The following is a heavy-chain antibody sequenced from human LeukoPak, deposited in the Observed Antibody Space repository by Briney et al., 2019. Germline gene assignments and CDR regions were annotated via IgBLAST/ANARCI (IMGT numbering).Heavy chain of an antibody. Sequence: GGSLRLSCAASGFTFSSYAMSWVRQAPGKGLEWVSGISWNGDSTGYGNSVKGRFTISRDNAKNSLYLQMNSLRAEDTALYYCARDFRATVSSFDLWGRGTLVTVSS. J-gene: IGHJ2*01. CDR2: ISWNGDST. CDR3: ARDFRATVSSFDL. CDR1: GFTFSSYA. D-gene: IGHD4-17*01. V-gene: IGHV3-20*04.